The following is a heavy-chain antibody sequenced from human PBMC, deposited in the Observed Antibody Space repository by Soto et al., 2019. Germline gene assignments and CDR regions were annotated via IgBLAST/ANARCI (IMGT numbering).Heavy chain of an antibody. D-gene: IGHD3-3*01. J-gene: IGHJ4*02. CDR3: AHRVLRTVFGVVTTTAIYFDF. CDR2: IYWVDDK. Sequence: QITLNESGPTQVKPRQTLTLTCTFSGFSLTTSGVGVGWIRQSPGKAPEWLALIYWVDDKRYSPSLKSRLTSTKDTSKNPVVLTMADLDPADTATYYCAHRVLRTVFGVVTTTAIYFDFWGQGTPVAVSS. CDR1: GFSLTTSGVG. V-gene: IGHV2-5*02.